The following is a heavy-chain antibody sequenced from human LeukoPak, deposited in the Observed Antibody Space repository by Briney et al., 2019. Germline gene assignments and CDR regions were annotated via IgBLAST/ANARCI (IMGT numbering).Heavy chain of an antibody. CDR1: GYTFTSYY. J-gene: IGHJ4*02. D-gene: IGHD3-10*01. V-gene: IGHV1-2*06. Sequence: ASVKVSCEASGYTFTSYYMRWVRQAPGQGLEWMGRINPNSGDTNYARKFQGRATMTRDTSTSPAYMELSRLRSDDTAVYYCARDGAVLLGFGENMDPQHFDYWGQGTLVTVSS. CDR3: ARDGAVLLGFGENMDPQHFDY. CDR2: INPNSGDT.